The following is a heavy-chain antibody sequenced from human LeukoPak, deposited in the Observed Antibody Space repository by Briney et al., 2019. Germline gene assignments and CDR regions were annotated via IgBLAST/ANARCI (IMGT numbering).Heavy chain of an antibody. V-gene: IGHV4-39*07. CDR3: ARSRVYSSGWFKPFDY. CDR1: GGSISSSSYY. CDR2: IYYSGST. J-gene: IGHJ4*02. D-gene: IGHD6-19*01. Sequence: SETLSLTCTVSGGSISSSSYYWGWIRQPPGKGLEWIGSIYYSGSTYYNPSLKSRVTISVDTSKNQFSLKLSSVTAADTAVYYCARSRVYSSGWFKPFDYWGQGTLVTVSS.